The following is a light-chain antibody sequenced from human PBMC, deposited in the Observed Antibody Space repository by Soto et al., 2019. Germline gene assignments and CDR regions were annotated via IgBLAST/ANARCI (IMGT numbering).Light chain of an antibody. CDR1: QAISSY. J-gene: IGKJ2*01. V-gene: IGKV1-9*01. CDR2: ATS. CDR3: QQLNSDPYT. Sequence: DIQLTQSPSFLSASVGDTVTITCRASQAISSYFAWYQQKPGKAPQLLIYATSTLRSGVPSGFSGKRSGTEFTLTISSLQPEDFATYHCQQLNSDPYTFGQGTKVDIK.